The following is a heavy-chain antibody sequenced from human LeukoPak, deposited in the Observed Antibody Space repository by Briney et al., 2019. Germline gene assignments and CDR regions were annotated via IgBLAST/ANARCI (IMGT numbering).Heavy chain of an antibody. Sequence: GGSLRLSCAASGFTVSSNYMSWVRQAPGKGLEWVSVIYSGGSTYYADSVKGRFTISRDNSKNTLYLQMNSLRAEDTAVYYCAKDRTSSSGGFDYWGQGTLVTVSS. CDR3: AKDRTSSSGGFDY. J-gene: IGHJ4*02. CDR2: IYSGGST. V-gene: IGHV3-53*05. D-gene: IGHD6-19*01. CDR1: GFTVSSNY.